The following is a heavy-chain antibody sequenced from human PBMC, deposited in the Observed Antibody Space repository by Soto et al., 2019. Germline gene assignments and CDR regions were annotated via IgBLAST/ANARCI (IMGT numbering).Heavy chain of an antibody. Sequence: SVQVSCKASGYTFTSYAMHWVRQAPGQRLEWMGRIIPILGIASYAQKFQGRVTITADKSTSTAYMELSSLRSGDTAVYYCAREDSSGYYYYYYGMDVWGQGTTVTVSS. CDR1: GYTFTSYA. V-gene: IGHV1-69*04. D-gene: IGHD3-22*01. CDR2: IIPILGIA. CDR3: AREDSSGYYYYYYGMDV. J-gene: IGHJ6*02.